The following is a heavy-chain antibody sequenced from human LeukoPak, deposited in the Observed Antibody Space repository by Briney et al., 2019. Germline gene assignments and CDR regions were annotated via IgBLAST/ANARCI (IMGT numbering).Heavy chain of an antibody. D-gene: IGHD5-18*01. Sequence: PSETLSLTCTVSGGSISSSSYYWGWIRQPPGKGLEWIGSIYYSGSTYYNPSLKTRVTISVDTSKNQFSLKLSSVTAADTAVYYCAKRYSYGSWFDPWGQGTLVTASS. CDR3: AKRYSYGSWFDP. CDR2: IYYSGST. V-gene: IGHV4-39*07. CDR1: GGSISSSSYY. J-gene: IGHJ5*02.